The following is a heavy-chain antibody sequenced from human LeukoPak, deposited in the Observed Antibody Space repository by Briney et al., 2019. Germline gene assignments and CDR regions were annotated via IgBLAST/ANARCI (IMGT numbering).Heavy chain of an antibody. CDR3: ARHDTAMATDYGMDV. CDR2: ISSRGSTI. V-gene: IGHV3-11*01. CDR1: GFTFSDYY. Sequence: GGSLRLSCAASGFTFSDYYMSWIRQAPGKGLEWVSYISSRGSTIYYADSVKGRFTISRDNAKNSLYLQMNSLRAEDTAVYYCARHDTAMATDYGMDVWGQGTTVTASS. J-gene: IGHJ6*02. D-gene: IGHD5-18*01.